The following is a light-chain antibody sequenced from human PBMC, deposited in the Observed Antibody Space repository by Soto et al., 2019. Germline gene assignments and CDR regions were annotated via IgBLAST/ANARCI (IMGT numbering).Light chain of an antibody. V-gene: IGLV2-14*03. CDR1: SSDVGYYNY. CDR3: SSFRSSSTSYV. CDR2: DVS. J-gene: IGLJ1*01. Sequence: QCVLTQPASVTGAHRHASGIFYTRTSSDVGYYNYVSWYQQHPGKAPKLVIYDVSNRPSGVSNRFSGSKSANTASLTISGLQAEDEADYYCSSFRSSSTSYVFGTGTKVTVL.